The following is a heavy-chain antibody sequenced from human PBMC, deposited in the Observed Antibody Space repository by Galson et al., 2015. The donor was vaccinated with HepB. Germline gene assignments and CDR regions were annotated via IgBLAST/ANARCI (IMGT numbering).Heavy chain of an antibody. CDR1: GFTFSSYW. Sequence: SLRLSCAASGFTFSSYWMSWVRQAPGKGLEWVANIKQDGSEKYYVDSVKGRFTISRDNAKNSLYLQMNSLRAEDTAVYYCARRMNMIVVVITSYYFDYWGQGTLVTVSS. V-gene: IGHV3-7*01. J-gene: IGHJ4*02. D-gene: IGHD3-22*01. CDR3: ARRMNMIVVVITSYYFDY. CDR2: IKQDGSEK.